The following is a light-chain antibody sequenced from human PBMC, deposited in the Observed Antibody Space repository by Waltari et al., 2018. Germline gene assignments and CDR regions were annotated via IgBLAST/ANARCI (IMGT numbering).Light chain of an antibody. CDR3: QQSSSVPRT. CDR2: AAS. J-gene: IGKJ1*01. CDR1: DSITY. Sequence: DIHMTQSPSSLSASVGDRVTITCRASDSITYVNWYQQKPGRAPRLLIYAASNLQTGVPSRFSGIESGTHFTLTISSLQPDDLATYFCQQSSSVPRTFGQGTKIEMK. V-gene: IGKV1-39*01.